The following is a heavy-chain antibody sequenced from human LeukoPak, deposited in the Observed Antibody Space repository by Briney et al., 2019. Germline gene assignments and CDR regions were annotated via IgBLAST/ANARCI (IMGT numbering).Heavy chain of an antibody. D-gene: IGHD4-17*01. CDR3: ARNIPRDYGDYVGY. J-gene: IGHJ4*02. CDR2: INPNSGGT. V-gene: IGHV1-2*06. Sequence: ASVKVSCKASGYTFTGYYMHWVRQAPGQGLEWMGRINPNSGGTDYAQKFQGRVTMTRDTSISTAYMELRRLRSDDTAVYFCARNIPRDYGDYVGYWGQGTLVTVSS. CDR1: GYTFTGYY.